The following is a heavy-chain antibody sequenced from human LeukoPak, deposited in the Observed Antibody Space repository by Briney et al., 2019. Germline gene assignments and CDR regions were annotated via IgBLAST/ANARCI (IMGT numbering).Heavy chain of an antibody. V-gene: IGHV3-23*01. Sequence: PGGSLRLSCAASGFTLSSYAMSWVRQAPGKGLEWVSLISGNAGSTYYADSVKGRFTISRDITKNTLYLQMNSLRAEDTAVYYCATSGSPYYDSSGYYFGFDYWGQGTLVTVSS. CDR1: GFTLSSYA. CDR3: ATSGSPYYDSSGYYFGFDY. J-gene: IGHJ4*02. CDR2: ISGNAGST. D-gene: IGHD3-22*01.